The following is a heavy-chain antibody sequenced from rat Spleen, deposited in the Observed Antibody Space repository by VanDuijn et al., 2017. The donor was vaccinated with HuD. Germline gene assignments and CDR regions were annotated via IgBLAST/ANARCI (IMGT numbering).Heavy chain of an antibody. CDR2: IWGNGDT. CDR1: GFSLISNT. CDR3: ATQHYYEGYYRDY. V-gene: IGHV2S61*01. D-gene: IGHD1-12*03. Sequence: QVQLKESGPGLVQPSQTLSLTCAVSGFSLISNTISWVRQPPGKGLEWMGVIWGNGDTNYRSALKSRLSISRDTSKSQVFLKVNNLQTEDTAMYFCATQHYYEGYYRDYWGQGVMVTVSS. J-gene: IGHJ2*01.